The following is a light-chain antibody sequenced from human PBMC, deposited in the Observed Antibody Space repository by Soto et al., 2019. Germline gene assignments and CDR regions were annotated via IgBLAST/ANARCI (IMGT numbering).Light chain of an antibody. CDR3: QQYGDLPRT. J-gene: IGKJ2*01. V-gene: IGKV1-33*01. CDR2: DAS. CDR1: RNIGDY. Sequence: DIQGTQSPPSLSASVGDRVTITCQASRNIGDYLNWYQQKPGEAPTLLIHDASILKTGDSSRFRESGSGTDFTCRISSLQPQDSGTYYCQQYGDLPRTYGQGTKVDIK.